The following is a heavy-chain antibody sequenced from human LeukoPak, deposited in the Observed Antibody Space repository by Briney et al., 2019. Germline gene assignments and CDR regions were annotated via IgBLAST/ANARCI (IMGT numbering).Heavy chain of an antibody. Sequence: SVKVSCKASGGTFSNYAISWVRQAPGQGLEWMGGIIPIFGTANYAQKFQGRVTITTDESTSTVYMEVSSVRFEDTAVYYCAKDRASSSWSRDAFDIWGEGTVVTVSS. CDR2: IIPIFGTA. V-gene: IGHV1-69*05. CDR3: AKDRASSSWSRDAFDI. D-gene: IGHD6-13*01. CDR1: GGTFSNYA. J-gene: IGHJ3*02.